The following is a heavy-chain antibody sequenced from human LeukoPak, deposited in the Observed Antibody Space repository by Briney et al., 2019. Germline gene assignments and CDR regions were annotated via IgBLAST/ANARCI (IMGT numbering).Heavy chain of an antibody. V-gene: IGHV3-74*01. D-gene: IGHD3-9*01. CDR3: ARGSTHYDVLTGYHYYFDY. Sequence: GGSLRLSCAASGFTFSTHWMHWVRQAPGKGLVWVSRMNGDGSSTKYADSVKGRFTISRDNAKNSLYLQMNSLRAEDTALYYCARGSTHYDVLTGYHYYFDYWGQGTLVTVSS. CDR2: MNGDGSST. CDR1: GFTFSTHW. J-gene: IGHJ4*02.